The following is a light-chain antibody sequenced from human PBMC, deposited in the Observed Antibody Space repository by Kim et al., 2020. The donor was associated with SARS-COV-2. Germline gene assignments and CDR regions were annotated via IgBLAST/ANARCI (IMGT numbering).Light chain of an antibody. CDR3: SSQAGGDKVL. CDR1: SSDVGGYNY. CDR2: EVN. J-gene: IGLJ2*01. V-gene: IGLV2-8*01. Sequence: QSALTQPPSASGSPGQSVAISCTGTSSDVGGYNYVSWYQQYPGKAPKLIIYEVNKRPSGVPDRFSGSKSGNTASLTVSGVQAEDEADYYCSSQAGGDKVLFGGGTQLTVL.